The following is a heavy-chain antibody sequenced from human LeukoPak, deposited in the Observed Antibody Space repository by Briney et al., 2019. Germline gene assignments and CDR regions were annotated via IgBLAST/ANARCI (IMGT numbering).Heavy chain of an antibody. J-gene: IGHJ4*02. CDR2: INPNSGGT. V-gene: IGHV1-2*06. CDR3: ARPDYCDSSGYYVDNY. D-gene: IGHD3-22*01. CDR1: GYTFTGYY. Sequence: ASVKVSCKASGYTFTGYYVHWVRQAPGQGLEWMGRINPNSGGTNYAQKFQGRVTMTRDTSISTAYMELSRLRSDDTAVYYCARPDYCDSSGYYVDNYWGQGTLVTVSS.